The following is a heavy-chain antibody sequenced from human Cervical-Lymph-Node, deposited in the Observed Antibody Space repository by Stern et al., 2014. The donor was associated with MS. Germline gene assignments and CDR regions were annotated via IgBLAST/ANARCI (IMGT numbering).Heavy chain of an antibody. V-gene: IGHV1-69*09. J-gene: IGHJ4*02. D-gene: IGHD5-12*01. CDR2: IIPIHGII. CDR3: AVATMTTGVFDS. CDR1: GGTFSIYT. Sequence: VQLVQSGAEVKKPGSSVKVSCKASGGTFSIYTFAWVRQAPGQGLEWMGRIIPIHGIINYAQKFRGRVTITAVRSTTTVSMDLSSLMSDDTAMYYCAVATMTTGVFDSWGQGTLVTVSS.